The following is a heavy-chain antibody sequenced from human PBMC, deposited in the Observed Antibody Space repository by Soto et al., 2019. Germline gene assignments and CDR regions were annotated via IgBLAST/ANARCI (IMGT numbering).Heavy chain of an antibody. J-gene: IGHJ4*02. CDR3: AKGHLDDYGYSDC. Sequence: EVRLLESGGGLVQPGGSLRLSCAASGFTFNNYAMSWVRQAPGKGLEWVSAISASGGGTYYADSVKGRFTISRDNPQNSLYWQMNRLRSEDAAAYFCAKGHLDDYGYSDCWGQGTLVTVSS. V-gene: IGHV3-23*01. CDR1: GFTFNNYA. CDR2: ISASGGGT. D-gene: IGHD4-17*01.